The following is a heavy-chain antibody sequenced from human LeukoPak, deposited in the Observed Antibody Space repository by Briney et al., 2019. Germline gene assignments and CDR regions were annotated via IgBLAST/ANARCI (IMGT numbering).Heavy chain of an antibody. CDR1: GGTFSSYA. CDR2: IIPFFGTA. Sequence: GSSVKVSCKASGGTFSSYAISWVRQAPGQGLEWMGGIIPFFGTANYAQKFQGRVTITTDESTSTAYMELRSLRSEDTAVYYCARAGEVWFGELRVSPFDYWGQGTLVTVSS. CDR3: ARAGEVWFGELRVSPFDY. V-gene: IGHV1-69*05. J-gene: IGHJ4*02. D-gene: IGHD3-10*01.